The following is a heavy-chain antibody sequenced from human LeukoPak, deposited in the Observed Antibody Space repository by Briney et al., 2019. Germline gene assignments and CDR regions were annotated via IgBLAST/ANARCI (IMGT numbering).Heavy chain of an antibody. CDR3: AKAGSTDYYFDY. CDR2: IKKDGSEK. V-gene: IGHV3-7*01. Sequence: GGSLRLSCAASGFTFSSYWMSWVRQAPGKGLEGVANIKKDGSEKYYVDSVKGRFTISRDNAKKSLYLQMNSLRAEDTAVYYCAKAGSTDYYFDYWGQGTLVTVSS. D-gene: IGHD2/OR15-2a*01. J-gene: IGHJ4*02. CDR1: GFTFSSYW.